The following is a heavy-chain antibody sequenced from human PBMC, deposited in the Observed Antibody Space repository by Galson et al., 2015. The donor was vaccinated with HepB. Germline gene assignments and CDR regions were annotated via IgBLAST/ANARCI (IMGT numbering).Heavy chain of an antibody. D-gene: IGHD3-22*01. CDR3: AHEEHGSGNYRY. Sequence: SVKVSCKASGYTFTSYDINWVRQATGQGLEWMGWMNSKNGNTGYAQKFQGRVTMTMNTSISTAYMELSSLKSEDSAVYYCAHEEHGSGNYRYWGQGTLVTVSS. V-gene: IGHV1-8*01. J-gene: IGHJ4*02. CDR2: MNSKNGNT. CDR1: GYTFTSYD.